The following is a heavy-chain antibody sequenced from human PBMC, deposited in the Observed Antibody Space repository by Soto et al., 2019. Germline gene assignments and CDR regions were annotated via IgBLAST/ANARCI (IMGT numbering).Heavy chain of an antibody. CDR1: GLTLSDHY. CDR2: SRNKVIGYTT. CDR3: ARGAPGFDD. Sequence: EVQLVQSGGGLVQPGGSLRLSCAASGLTLSDHYMDWVRQTPGKGLEWIGRSRNKVIGYTTEYAASVKGRFTISRDDSKSSLYLQMNSLRSEDADVYYCARGAPGFDDGGQGTLVSVSS. J-gene: IGHJ4*02. V-gene: IGHV3-72*01.